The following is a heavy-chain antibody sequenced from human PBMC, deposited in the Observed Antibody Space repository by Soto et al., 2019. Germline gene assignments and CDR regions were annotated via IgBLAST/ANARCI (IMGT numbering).Heavy chain of an antibody. CDR1: GDSVSSHSAA. CDR3: TGITWFRGMDV. Sequence: SLTCAISGDSVSSHSAAWNWIRQTPSRGLEWLGRTYYKSKWNNDYALSVRSRITINPDTSKNQFSLHLYSVTPDDTAVYYCTGITWFRGMDVWDQGTTVTVAS. J-gene: IGHJ6*02. V-gene: IGHV6-1*01. D-gene: IGHD3-10*01. CDR2: TYYKSKWNN.